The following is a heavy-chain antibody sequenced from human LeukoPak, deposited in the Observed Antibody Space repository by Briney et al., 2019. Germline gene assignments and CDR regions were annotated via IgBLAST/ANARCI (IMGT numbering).Heavy chain of an antibody. CDR1: GFTFSSYW. Sequence: GGSLRLSCVASGFTFSSYWMSWARQAPGKGLEWVANIKQDGSATEYVDSVKGRFTISRDNAKNSLYLQMNSLRAEDTAVYFCARDPTTVTKGFDIWGQGTLVTVSS. J-gene: IGHJ3*02. CDR2: IKQDGSAT. CDR3: ARDPTTVTKGFDI. D-gene: IGHD4-17*01. V-gene: IGHV3-7*03.